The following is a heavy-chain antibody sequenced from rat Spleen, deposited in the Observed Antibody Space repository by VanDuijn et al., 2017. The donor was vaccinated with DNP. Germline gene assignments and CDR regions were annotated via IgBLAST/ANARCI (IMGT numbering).Heavy chain of an antibody. V-gene: IGHV2-30*01. CDR1: GFSLTSYN. CDR3: ARGNYGGYDY. CDR2: IWTGGNT. Sequence: QVQLKESGPGLVQPSQTLSLTCTVSGFSLTSYNVHWVRQPTGKGLEWMGIIWTGGNTDYNSTLKSRLSISRDTSKSQVFLKIDSLRTEERATYYCARGNYGGYDYWGQGVMVTVSS. J-gene: IGHJ2*01. D-gene: IGHD1-11*01.